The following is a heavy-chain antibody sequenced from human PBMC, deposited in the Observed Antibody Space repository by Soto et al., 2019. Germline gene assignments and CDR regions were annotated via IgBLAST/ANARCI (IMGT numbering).Heavy chain of an antibody. CDR2: IYYSGST. CDR1: GGSISSGGYY. J-gene: IGHJ3*02. Sequence: QVQLQESGPGLVKPSQTLSLTCTVSGGSISSGGYYWSWIRQHPGKGLEWIGYIYYSGSTYYNPSLKSRVTISVDTSKNQFSLKLSSVTAADTAVYYCTQTSIVLVPAAPDAFDIWGQGTMVTVSS. V-gene: IGHV4-31*03. D-gene: IGHD2-2*01. CDR3: TQTSIVLVPAAPDAFDI.